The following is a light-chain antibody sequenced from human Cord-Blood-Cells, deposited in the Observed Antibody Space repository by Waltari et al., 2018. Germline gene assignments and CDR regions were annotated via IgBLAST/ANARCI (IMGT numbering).Light chain of an antibody. V-gene: IGLV2-14*01. Sequence: QSALTQPASVSGSPGHSITISYTRTSCDVGGYNFVSWYQQHPGKAPKLMIYEVSNRSSGVSNRFSGSKSGNTASLTISGLQAEDEADYYCSSYTSSSTLYVFGTGTKVTVL. CDR3: SSYTSSSTLYV. CDR1: SCDVGGYNF. CDR2: EVS. J-gene: IGLJ1*01.